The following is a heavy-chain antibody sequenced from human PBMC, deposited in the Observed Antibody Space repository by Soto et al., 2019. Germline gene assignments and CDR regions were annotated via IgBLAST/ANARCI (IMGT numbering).Heavy chain of an antibody. V-gene: IGHV3-15*01. CDR3: RKDWYYMDV. CDR2: IKSKTDGGTT. CDR1: GFTFSNAW. J-gene: IGHJ6*03. Sequence: RGSLRLSCAASGFTFSNAWMSWVRQAPGKGLEWVGRIKSKTDGGTTDLAAPVKGRFTISRDDSQNTLYLQMNSLKTEETAVYYCRKDWYYMDVLGKRTTVTVSS.